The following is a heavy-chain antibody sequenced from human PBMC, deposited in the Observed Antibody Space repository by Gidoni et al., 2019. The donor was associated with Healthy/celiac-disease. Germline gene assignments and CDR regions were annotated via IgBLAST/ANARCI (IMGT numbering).Heavy chain of an antibody. CDR3: TRGPRHEGIDY. J-gene: IGHJ4*02. Sequence: EVQLVESGGGLVQPGRSLRLSCTASGFTFGDYAMSWVRQAPGNGLEWVGFIRSKAYGGTTEYAASVKGRFTISRDDSKSIAYLQMNSLKTEDTAVYYCTRGPRHEGIDYWGQGTLVTVSS. CDR2: IRSKAYGGTT. CDR1: GFTFGDYA. V-gene: IGHV3-49*04.